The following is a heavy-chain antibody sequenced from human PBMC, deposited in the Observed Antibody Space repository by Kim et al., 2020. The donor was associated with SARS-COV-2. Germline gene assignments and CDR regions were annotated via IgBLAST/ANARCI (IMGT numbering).Heavy chain of an antibody. CDR2: INTDGSVT. Sequence: GGSLRLSCGASGFTFSGYWMHWVRQAPGKGLVWVSRINTDGSVTTYADSVKGRVTVSRVNARDTLYLQISSPRVEDTAVYFCAREGYNRGEWFFDLWGRGTLVTVTT. V-gene: IGHV3-74*01. CDR3: AREGYNRGEWFFDL. CDR1: GFTFSGYW. J-gene: IGHJ2*01. D-gene: IGHD1-1*01.